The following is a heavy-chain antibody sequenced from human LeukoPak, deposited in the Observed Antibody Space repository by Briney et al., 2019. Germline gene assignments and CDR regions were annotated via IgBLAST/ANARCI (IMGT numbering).Heavy chain of an antibody. CDR3: ARDIKVVVITGFDY. D-gene: IGHD3-22*01. CDR2: ISSSSSTI. V-gene: IGHV3-48*04. Sequence: GGSLRLSCAASGFTFSSYSMNWVRQAPGKGLEWVSYISSSSSTIYYADSVKGRFTISRGNAKNSLYLQMNSLRAEDTAVYYCARDIKVVVITGFDYWGQGTLVTVSS. J-gene: IGHJ4*02. CDR1: GFTFSSYS.